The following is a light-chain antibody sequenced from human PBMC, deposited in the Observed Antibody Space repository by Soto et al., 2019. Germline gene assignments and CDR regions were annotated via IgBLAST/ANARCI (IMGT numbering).Light chain of an antibody. CDR3: QQYNNWHT. CDR2: GAS. V-gene: IGKV3-15*01. CDR1: QSVVRD. Sequence: EIVMTQSPATLSVSPGERATLSCRASQSVVRDLAWYQQKPGQAPRLIMYGASTRATGVPARFSGSGSGTDFTLTISSLQSEDFAVYYCQQYNNWHTFGQGTKLEI. J-gene: IGKJ2*01.